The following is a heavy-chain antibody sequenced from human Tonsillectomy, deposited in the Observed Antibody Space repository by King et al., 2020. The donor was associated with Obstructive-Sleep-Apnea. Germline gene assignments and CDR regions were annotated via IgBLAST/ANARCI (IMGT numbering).Heavy chain of an antibody. Sequence: VQLVESGGGLVQPGRSLRLSCAASGFTFDDYAMHWVRQAPGKGLEWVSGINWNSDSIGYADSVKGRFTISRDNAKNSLYLQVNSLRDEDTALYYCVKDKNSGWYVDYFDYWGQGTLVTVSS. CDR1: GFTFDDYA. CDR2: INWNSDSI. D-gene: IGHD6-19*01. CDR3: VKDKNSGWYVDYFDY. V-gene: IGHV3-9*01. J-gene: IGHJ4*02.